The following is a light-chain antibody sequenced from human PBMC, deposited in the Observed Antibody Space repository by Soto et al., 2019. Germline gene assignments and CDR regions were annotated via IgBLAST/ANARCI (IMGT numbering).Light chain of an antibody. J-gene: IGKJ1*01. Sequence: EIVLTQSPGTLSLSPGERATLSCRASQSVSSNYLAWYQQKPGQAPRLLIYGASSRATGIPDRFSGSGSGTDFTLTISRLEPEDFAVYYCQQYGGPHRTFGQGTKVDIK. CDR1: QSVSSNY. CDR2: GAS. CDR3: QQYGGPHRT. V-gene: IGKV3-20*01.